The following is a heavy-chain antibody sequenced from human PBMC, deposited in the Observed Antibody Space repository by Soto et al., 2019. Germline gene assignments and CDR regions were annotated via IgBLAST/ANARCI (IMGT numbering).Heavy chain of an antibody. CDR2: ISSSSSTI. CDR3: ARIDDSSGYYYYYYYYYGMDV. J-gene: IGHJ6*02. V-gene: IGHV3-48*02. CDR1: GFTFSSYS. D-gene: IGHD3-22*01. Sequence: LRLSCAASGFTFSSYSMNWVRQAPGKGLEWVSYISSSSSTIYYADSVKGRFTISRDNAKNSLYLQMNSLRDEDTAVYYCARIDDSSGYYYYYYYYYGMDVWGQGTTVTVSS.